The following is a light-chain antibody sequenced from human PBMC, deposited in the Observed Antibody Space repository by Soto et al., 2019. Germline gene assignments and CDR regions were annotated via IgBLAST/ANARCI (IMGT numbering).Light chain of an antibody. CDR1: RSISNS. J-gene: IGKJ1*01. CDR3: QQYADLWT. V-gene: IGKV1-5*03. Sequence: DIQMTQSPFTLSASVGDRVTITCRASRSISNSLAWYQQKPGKAPKILIYKASTLDSGVPSRFSGSGSGTEFTLTISSLQPDDFATYYCQQYADLWTFGQGTKVETK. CDR2: KAS.